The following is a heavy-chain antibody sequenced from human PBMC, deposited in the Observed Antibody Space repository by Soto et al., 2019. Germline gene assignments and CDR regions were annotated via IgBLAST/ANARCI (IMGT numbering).Heavy chain of an antibody. CDR3: ARFAWVVGGPDCMDV. V-gene: IGHV5-51*01. CDR1: GYSFTSYW. D-gene: IGHD1-26*01. Sequence: EVQLVQSGAEVKKPGESLKISCKGSGYSFTSYWIGWVRQMPGKGLEWMGIIYPGDSDTSYSPSFQGQVTISADKSISTAYLQWSSLKASETAMYYCARFAWVVGGPDCMDVWGQGTTVTVSS. J-gene: IGHJ6*02. CDR2: IYPGDSDT.